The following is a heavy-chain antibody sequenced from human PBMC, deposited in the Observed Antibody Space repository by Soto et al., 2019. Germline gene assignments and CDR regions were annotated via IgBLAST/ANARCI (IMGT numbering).Heavy chain of an antibody. J-gene: IGHJ5*02. CDR3: ARDHRDSSGYYGWFDP. V-gene: IGHV3-33*08. CDR2: IWYDGSNE. Sequence: PGGSLRLSCAASGFTFSNFAMTWVRQAPGAGLEWGADIWYDGSNEHYADSVKGRFTISRDNSKNTLYLQMNSLRADDTAVFYCARDHRDSSGYYGWFDPWGQGILVTVSS. D-gene: IGHD3-22*01. CDR1: GFTFSNFA.